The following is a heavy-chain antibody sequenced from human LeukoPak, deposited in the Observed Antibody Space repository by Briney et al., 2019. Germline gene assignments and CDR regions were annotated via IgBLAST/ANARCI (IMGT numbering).Heavy chain of an antibody. V-gene: IGHV4-30-2*01. CDR3: ARSSGSYYNPFDY. D-gene: IGHD3-10*01. CDR1: GGSISSGGYS. J-gene: IGHJ4*02. Sequence: PSQTLSLTCADSGGSISSGGYSWSWIRQPPGKGLEWIGYIYHSGSTYYNPSLKSRVTISVDRSKNQFSLKLSSVTAADTAVYYCARSSGSYYNPFDYWGQGTLVTVSS. CDR2: IYHSGST.